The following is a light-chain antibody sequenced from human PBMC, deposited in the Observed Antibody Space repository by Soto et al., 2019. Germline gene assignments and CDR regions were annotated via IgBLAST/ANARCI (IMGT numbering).Light chain of an antibody. CDR3: HQRSNWLPLT. J-gene: IGKJ4*01. CDR1: QSVSSY. CDR2: DAS. V-gene: IGKV3-11*01. Sequence: EIVLTQSPATLSLSPGERATLSCRASQSVSSYLAWYQQKPGQAPRLLIYDASNRATGIPARFSGSGSGTDFTLTISSLEPEDFAVYYCHQRSNWLPLTFGGGTKVEIK.